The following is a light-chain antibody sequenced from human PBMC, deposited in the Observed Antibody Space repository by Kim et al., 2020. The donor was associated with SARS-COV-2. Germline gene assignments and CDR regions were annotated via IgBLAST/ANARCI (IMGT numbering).Light chain of an antibody. J-gene: IGKJ2*01. CDR3: QQFNTYSQT. CDR2: KAS. CDR1: QSISSW. V-gene: IGKV1-5*03. Sequence: ASVGNRVTITCRASQSISSWLAWYQQKPGKAPKLLIYKASSLESGVPSRFSGSGSGTEFTLTISSLQPDDFATYYCQQFNTYSQTFGQGTKLEI.